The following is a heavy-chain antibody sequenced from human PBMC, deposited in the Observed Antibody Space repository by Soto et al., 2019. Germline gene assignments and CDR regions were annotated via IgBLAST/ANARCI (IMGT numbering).Heavy chain of an antibody. Sequence: PGGSLRLSCAASGFTFSSYSVNWVRQTPGKGLEWASYISSGSKTIYYADSVKGRFTVSRDNAKNSQYLQMNSLRDEDTAIYYCAREDILGARSFDYWGQGTLVTVSS. CDR1: GFTFSSYS. CDR2: ISSGSKTI. D-gene: IGHD1-26*01. V-gene: IGHV3-48*02. J-gene: IGHJ4*02. CDR3: AREDILGARSFDY.